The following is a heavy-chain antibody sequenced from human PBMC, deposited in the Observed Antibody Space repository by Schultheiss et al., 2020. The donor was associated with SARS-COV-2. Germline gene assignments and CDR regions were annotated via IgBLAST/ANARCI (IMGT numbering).Heavy chain of an antibody. CDR1: GYTFTGYY. D-gene: IGHD2-2*02. V-gene: IGHV1-2*02. Sequence: ASVKVSCKASGYTFTGYYMHWVRQAPGQGLEWMGWINPNSGGTNYAQKFQGRVTMTRDTSISTAYMELSRLRSDDTAVYYCAREGYCSSTGCYTVYNWFDPWGQGTLVTVSS. J-gene: IGHJ5*02. CDR3: AREGYCSSTGCYTVYNWFDP. CDR2: INPNSGGT.